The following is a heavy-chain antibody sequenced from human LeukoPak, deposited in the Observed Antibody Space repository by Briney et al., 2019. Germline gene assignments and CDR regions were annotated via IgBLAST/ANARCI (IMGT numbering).Heavy chain of an antibody. CDR3: ARVGSDWNDVRYNWFDP. D-gene: IGHD1-1*01. Sequence: SETLSLTCAVSGGSISSGDYSWSWIRQPPGKGLEWIGYIFQSGSTYYNPSLKSRVTISVDRSKNQFSLKLSSVTAADTAVYYCARVGSDWNDVRYNWFDPWGQGTLVTVSS. J-gene: IGHJ5*02. CDR2: IFQSGST. CDR1: GGSISSGDYS. V-gene: IGHV4-30-2*01.